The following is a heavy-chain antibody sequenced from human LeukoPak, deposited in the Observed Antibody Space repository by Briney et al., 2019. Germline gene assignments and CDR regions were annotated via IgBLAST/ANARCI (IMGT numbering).Heavy chain of an antibody. D-gene: IGHD2-15*01. CDR1: GGSISSYY. J-gene: IGHJ4*02. CDR3: ARGMGGPDY. CDR2: ISYSGST. V-gene: IGHV4-59*01. Sequence: SETLSLTCTVSGGSISSYYWSWIRQPPGKGLEWIGYISYSGSTNYNPSLKSRVTMSVDTSKNQFSLKLSSVTAADTAVYYCARGMGGPDYWGQGTLVSVSS.